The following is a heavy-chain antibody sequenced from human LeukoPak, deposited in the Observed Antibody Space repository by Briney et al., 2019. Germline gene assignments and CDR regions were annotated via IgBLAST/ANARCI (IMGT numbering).Heavy chain of an antibody. CDR3: ARDVWFGEYYFDY. V-gene: IGHV3-21*01. Sequence: GGSLRLSCAASGFTFSSYSMNWVRQAPGKGLEWVSSISSSSSYIYYADSVKGRFTIFRDNAKNSLYLQMNSLRAEDTAVYYCARDVWFGEYYFDYWGQGTLVTVSS. CDR2: ISSSSSYI. CDR1: GFTFSSYS. D-gene: IGHD3-10*01. J-gene: IGHJ4*02.